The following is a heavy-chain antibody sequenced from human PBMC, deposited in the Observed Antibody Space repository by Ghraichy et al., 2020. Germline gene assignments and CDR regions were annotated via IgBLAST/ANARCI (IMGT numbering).Heavy chain of an antibody. CDR2: ISGSGGST. J-gene: IGHJ4*02. CDR3: AKVGDFDWLLDQTIDY. D-gene: IGHD3-9*01. Sequence: GESLNISCAASGFTFSSYAMSWVRQAPGKGLEWVSAISGSGGSTYYADSVKGRFTISRDNSKNTLYLQMNSLRAEDTAVYYCAKVGDFDWLLDQTIDYWGQGTLVTVSS. CDR1: GFTFSSYA. V-gene: IGHV3-23*01.